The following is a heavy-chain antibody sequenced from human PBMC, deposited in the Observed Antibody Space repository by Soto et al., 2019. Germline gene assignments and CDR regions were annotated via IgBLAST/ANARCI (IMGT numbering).Heavy chain of an antibody. CDR2: IYSSGST. D-gene: IGHD2-8*01. CDR1: GGSIRSGGHY. CDR3: ARAEYCTNGIGPWFDP. J-gene: IGHJ5*02. Sequence: SETLSLTCTVSGGSIRSGGHYWSWIRQHPGKGLEWIGYIYSSGSTYYNPSLKSRITISVDTSKNQISLKLSSVTAADTAVYYCARAEYCTNGIGPWFDPWGQGTLVTVSS. V-gene: IGHV4-31*03.